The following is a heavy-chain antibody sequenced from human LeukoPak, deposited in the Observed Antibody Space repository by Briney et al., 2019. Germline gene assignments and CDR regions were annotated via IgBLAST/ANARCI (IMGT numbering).Heavy chain of an antibody. CDR1: GGSISSYY. V-gene: IGHV4-4*09. CDR3: ARYYSSSWYSQKGYYYMDV. J-gene: IGHJ6*03. CDR2: IYTSGST. D-gene: IGHD6-13*01. Sequence: SETLSLTCTVSGGSISSYYWSWIRQPPGKGLEWIGYIYTSGSTNYNPSLKSRVTISVDTSKNQFSLKLSSMTAADTAVYYCARYYSSSWYSQKGYYYMDVWGKGTTVTVSS.